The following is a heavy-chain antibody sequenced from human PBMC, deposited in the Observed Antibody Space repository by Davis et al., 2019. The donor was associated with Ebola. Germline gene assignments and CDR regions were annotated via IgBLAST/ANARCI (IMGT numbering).Heavy chain of an antibody. D-gene: IGHD3-16*01. CDR2: IRQDGSEK. Sequence: ESLKISCAASGFTFSSYSMDWVRQAPGKGLEWVANIRQDGSEKHYVDSVKGRFTISRDNAKNSLYLQMNSLRAEDTAVYYCAREAVWRFDPWGQGTLVTVSS. CDR3: AREAVWRFDP. V-gene: IGHV3-7*03. J-gene: IGHJ5*02. CDR1: GFTFSSYS.